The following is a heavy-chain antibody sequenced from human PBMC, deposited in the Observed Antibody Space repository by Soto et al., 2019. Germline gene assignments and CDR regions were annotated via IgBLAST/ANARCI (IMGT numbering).Heavy chain of an antibody. Sequence: RRWVIQTPGKGLEWVANIKQDGSEKYYVDSVKGRFIISRNNAQNSLYLQMNSLRAEDTAVYYCATVGKCSKWAIFDFW. V-gene: IGHV3-7*01. CDR3: ATVGKCSKWAIFDF. J-gene: IGHJ4*01. D-gene: IGHD1-26*01. CDR2: IKQDGSEK.